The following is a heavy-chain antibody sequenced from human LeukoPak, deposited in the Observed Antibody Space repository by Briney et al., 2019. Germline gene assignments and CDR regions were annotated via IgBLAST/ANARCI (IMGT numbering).Heavy chain of an antibody. Sequence: PGESLKISCKGSGYSFTSYWIAWARQMPGKGLEWMGIIYPGDSDTRYSPSFQGQVTTSADKSISTAYLQWSSLKASDTAMYYCARLIAVAGTGWFDPWGQGTLVTVSS. CDR1: GYSFTSYW. V-gene: IGHV5-51*01. CDR2: IYPGDSDT. D-gene: IGHD6-19*01. CDR3: ARLIAVAGTGWFDP. J-gene: IGHJ5*02.